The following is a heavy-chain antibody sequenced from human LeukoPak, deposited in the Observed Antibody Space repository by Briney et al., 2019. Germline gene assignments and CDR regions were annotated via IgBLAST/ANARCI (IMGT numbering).Heavy chain of an antibody. CDR2: ITWNSDSV. J-gene: IGHJ4*02. CDR3: GKSPGSTYYYSLVDY. Sequence: GRSLRLSCAAPGFTLDDYAMHWVRQAPGKGLEWVSGITWNSDSVDYADSVKGRFTISRDNAKNSLYLQMNSLRAEDTALYYCGKSPGSTYYYSLVDYWGQGTLVTVSS. D-gene: IGHD3-22*01. V-gene: IGHV3-9*01. CDR1: GFTLDDYA.